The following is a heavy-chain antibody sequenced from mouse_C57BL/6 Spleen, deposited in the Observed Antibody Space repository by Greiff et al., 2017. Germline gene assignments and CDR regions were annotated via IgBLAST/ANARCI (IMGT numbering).Heavy chain of an antibody. V-gene: IGHV14-1*01. CDR2: IDPEDGDT. CDR1: GFNITDYT. D-gene: IGHD1-1*01. CDR3: ATWRIITTVVASFDY. J-gene: IGHJ2*01. Sequence: EVKLVESGAELVRPGASVKLSCTASGFNITDYTMHWVKQTPEQGLEWIGRIDPEDGDTEYAATFQGKATMTADTSSNTAYLQLSSLTSEDTAVYYCATWRIITTVVASFDYWGQGTTLTVSS.